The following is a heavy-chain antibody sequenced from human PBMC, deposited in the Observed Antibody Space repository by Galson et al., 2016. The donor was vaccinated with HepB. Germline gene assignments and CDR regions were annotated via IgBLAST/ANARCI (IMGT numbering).Heavy chain of an antibody. J-gene: IGHJ4*02. Sequence: SVKVSCKASGYIFSTFGISWVRQAPGQGLEWMGWTNSYNTKTKYGQKFQGRVTMTADTSTSTVYMELRSLRFDDTALYYCARDRFYASGNPFDFWGQGTLVTVAS. D-gene: IGHD2/OR15-2a*01. CDR1: GYIFSTFG. CDR2: TNSYNTKT. V-gene: IGHV1-18*01. CDR3: ARDRFYASGNPFDF.